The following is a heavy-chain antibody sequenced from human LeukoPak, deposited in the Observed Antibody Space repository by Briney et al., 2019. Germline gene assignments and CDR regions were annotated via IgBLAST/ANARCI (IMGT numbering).Heavy chain of an antibody. J-gene: IGHJ4*02. CDR2: IKHDGGEA. Sequence: GGSLRLSCVASASEFTFNRYWMSWVRQAPGKGLQWVANIKHDGGEAFYVDSVKGRFTISRDNARNLLSLQMNSLTIDDTGVYSCARDALFGSGRTHLDFWGQGTLVSVSP. CDR3: ARDALFGSGRTHLDF. V-gene: IGHV3-7*04. CDR1: EFTFNRYW. D-gene: IGHD3-10*01.